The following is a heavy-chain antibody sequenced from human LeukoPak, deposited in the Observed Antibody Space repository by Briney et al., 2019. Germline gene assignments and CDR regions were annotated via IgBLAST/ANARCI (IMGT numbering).Heavy chain of an antibody. CDR3: ARANDCDFWSGYSFDY. CDR1: GGSFRGYY. Sequence: SETLSLACAVYGGSFRGYYWSWIRQPPGKGLEWIGEINHSGSTNYNPSLTSRVTISVDASKNQFSLKLSSVTAADTAVYYCARANDCDFWSGYSFDYWGQGTLVTVSS. CDR2: INHSGST. V-gene: IGHV4-34*01. J-gene: IGHJ4*02. D-gene: IGHD3-3*01.